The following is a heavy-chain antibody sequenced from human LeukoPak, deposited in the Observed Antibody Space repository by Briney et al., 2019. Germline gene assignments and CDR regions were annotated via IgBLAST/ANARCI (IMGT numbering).Heavy chain of an antibody. D-gene: IGHD2-8*01. CDR3: ARARAGVYMDV. CDR2: ISFSSSPI. CDR1: GFTFSSYS. Sequence: GGSLRLSCAASGFTFSSYSMNWGRQAPGKGGEGVSYISFSSSPIYYADSVKGRFTISRDNAKNSLYLQMNSLRAEDTAMYYCARARAGVYMDVWGKGTTVTVSS. J-gene: IGHJ6*03. V-gene: IGHV3-48*04.